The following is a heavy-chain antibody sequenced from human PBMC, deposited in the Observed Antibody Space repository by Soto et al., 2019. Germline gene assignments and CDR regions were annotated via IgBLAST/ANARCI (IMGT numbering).Heavy chain of an antibody. CDR1: GFTFTDFY. D-gene: IGHD3-3*02. Sequence: VQLVESGGGLVKPGGSLRLSCAASGFTFTDFYMSWIRQAPGKGLEWVSYIFSSGSPTYYADSVKGRFTIARDNAKKSLYLEMNSLRAEDTAVYYCARKSISRSFDFWGQGTMVTVSS. CDR2: IFSSGSPT. J-gene: IGHJ3*01. V-gene: IGHV3-11*01. CDR3: ARKSISRSFDF.